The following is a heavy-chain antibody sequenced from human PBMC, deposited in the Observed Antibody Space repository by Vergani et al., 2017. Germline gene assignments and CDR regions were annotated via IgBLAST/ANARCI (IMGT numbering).Heavy chain of an antibody. D-gene: IGHD3-10*01. V-gene: IGHV4-61*02. J-gene: IGHJ5*02. CDR1: GDSITSGSFY. CDR2: IHSSGTT. Sequence: QLQLQESGPGLLKPSQTLSLTCSLAGDSITSGSFYWSWIRQPPGKGLEWIGRIHSSGTTNYNPSLKSRVTLSVDTSKNQLSLRMTSVTAADTAVYYCARDSWTSELRGVYWFDTWGQGTLVSVSS. CDR3: ARDSWTSELRGVYWFDT.